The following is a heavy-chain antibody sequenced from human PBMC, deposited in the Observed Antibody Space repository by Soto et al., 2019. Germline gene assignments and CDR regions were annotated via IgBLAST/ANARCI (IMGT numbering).Heavy chain of an antibody. CDR3: ARRVPDYYDSSGYNDAFDI. V-gene: IGHV2-26*01. J-gene: IGHJ3*02. Sequence: QVTLKESGPVLVKPTETLTLTCTVSGFSLSNARMGVSWIRQPPGKALEWLAHIFSNDEKSYSTSLKSRLTISHDTSKSQVVLTMTNMGPVDTATYYCARRVPDYYDSSGYNDAFDIWGQGTVVTVSS. D-gene: IGHD3-22*01. CDR1: GFSLSNARMG. CDR2: IFSNDEK.